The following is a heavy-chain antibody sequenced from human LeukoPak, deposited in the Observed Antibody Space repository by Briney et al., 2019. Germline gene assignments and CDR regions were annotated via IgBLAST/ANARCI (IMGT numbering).Heavy chain of an antibody. CDR1: GGSISSYY. J-gene: IGHJ4*02. CDR2: IYYSEST. V-gene: IGHV4-59*12. Sequence: PSETLSLTCSVSGGSISSYYWSRIRQPPGKGLEWIGYIYYSESTYYNPSLKSRVTISVDTSKNQFSLKLSSVTAADTAVYYCARGGQPFDYWGQGTLVTVSS. D-gene: IGHD3-16*01. CDR3: ARGGQPFDY.